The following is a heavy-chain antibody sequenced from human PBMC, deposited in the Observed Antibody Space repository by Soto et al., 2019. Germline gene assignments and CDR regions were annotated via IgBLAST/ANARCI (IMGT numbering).Heavy chain of an antibody. J-gene: IGHJ4*02. CDR1: GFTFSSYA. V-gene: IGHV3-23*01. CDR3: ARSLFIPSTDTDPFDS. Sequence: GVSLRLSGAAAGFTFSSYAMSWVRQAPGKGLEWVSAISGGGNDRFYADSGRGRFTIYRDNSRNTLYLHMNSLRDEDTAVHYCARSLFIPSTDTDPFDSWGQGTLVTVSS. CDR2: ISGGGNDR. D-gene: IGHD3-16*01.